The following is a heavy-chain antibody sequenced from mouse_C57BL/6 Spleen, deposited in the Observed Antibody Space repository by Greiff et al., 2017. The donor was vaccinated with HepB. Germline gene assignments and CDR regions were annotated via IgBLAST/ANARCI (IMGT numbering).Heavy chain of an antibody. CDR2: IDPTNCGT. CDR1: GYTFTDYY. J-gene: IGHJ1*03. D-gene: IGHD1-1*02. V-gene: IGHV1-26*01. CDR3: AKNDYCSSFYVYFDV. Sequence: VQLQQPGPELVKPGASVKISCKASGYTFTDYYMHWVKQSHGKSLEWIGDIDPTNCGTSYNQKFKGKATLTVDKSSSTAYMELRSLTSEDSAVYDCAKNDYCSSFYVYFDVWGTGTTVTVSS.